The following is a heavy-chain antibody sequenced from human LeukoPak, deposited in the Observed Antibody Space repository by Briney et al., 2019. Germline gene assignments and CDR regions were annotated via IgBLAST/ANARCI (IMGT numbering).Heavy chain of an antibody. D-gene: IGHD5-12*01. V-gene: IGHV4-59*01. CDR3: ARAAVATLGRLYWYFDL. Sequence: SETLSLTCTVSGGSISSYYWSWIRQPPGKGLEWIGYIYYSGSTNYNPSLKSRVTISVDTSKNQFSLKLSSVTAAGTAVYYCARAAVATLGRLYWYFDLWGRGTLVTVSS. CDR2: IYYSGST. CDR1: GGSISSYY. J-gene: IGHJ2*01.